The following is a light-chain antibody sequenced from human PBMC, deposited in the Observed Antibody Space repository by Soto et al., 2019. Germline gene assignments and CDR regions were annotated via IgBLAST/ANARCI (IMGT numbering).Light chain of an antibody. J-gene: IGKJ1*01. CDR2: DAA. CDR1: QSISSW. CDR3: QQYNSYSPRT. Sequence: DIQMTQSPSNLSASVGDRVTITCRASQSISSWLAWYQQKPGRVPKLLIYDAASLGSGVPSRFSGSGSGTDFTLTINSLQPDDFATYYCQQYNSYSPRTFGQGTKVEIK. V-gene: IGKV1-5*01.